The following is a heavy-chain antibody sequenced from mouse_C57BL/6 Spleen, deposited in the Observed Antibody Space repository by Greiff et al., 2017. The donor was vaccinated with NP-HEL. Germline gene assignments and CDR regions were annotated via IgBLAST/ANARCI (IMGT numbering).Heavy chain of an antibody. Sequence: QVQLQQSGPELVKPGASVKISCKASGYAFSSSWMNWVKQRPGKGLEWIGRIYPGDGDTNYNGKVKGKATLTADKSSSTAYMQLSSLSSEDSAVYFCARSYSNYLDYWGQGTTLTVSS. D-gene: IGHD2-5*01. V-gene: IGHV1-82*01. CDR2: IYPGDGDT. J-gene: IGHJ2*01. CDR1: GYAFSSSW. CDR3: ARSYSNYLDY.